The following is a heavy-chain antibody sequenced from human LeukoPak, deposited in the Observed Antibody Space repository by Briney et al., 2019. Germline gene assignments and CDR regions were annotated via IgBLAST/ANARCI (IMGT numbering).Heavy chain of an antibody. Sequence: GGSLRLSCAASGFTFTSYAMTWVRQAPGKGLEWVSAISGSGGSTYYADSVKGRFTISRDNSKNTLYVQMNSLRVEDTAVYYCAKDQGSGCFDYWGQGTLVTVSS. J-gene: IGHJ4*02. V-gene: IGHV3-23*01. D-gene: IGHD6-19*01. CDR1: GFTFTSYA. CDR3: AKDQGSGCFDY. CDR2: ISGSGGST.